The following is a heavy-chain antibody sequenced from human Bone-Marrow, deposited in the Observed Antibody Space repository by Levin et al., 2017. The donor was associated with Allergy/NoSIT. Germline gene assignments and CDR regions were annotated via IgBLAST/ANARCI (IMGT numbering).Heavy chain of an antibody. Sequence: GGSLRLSCAASGFTFSGSAMHWVRQASGKGLEWVGRIRSKANSYATAYAASVKGRFTISRDDSKNTAYLQMNSLKTEDTAVYYCTRRAAAHDYWGQGTLVTVSS. V-gene: IGHV3-73*01. CDR2: IRSKANSYAT. D-gene: IGHD6-13*01. CDR1: GFTFSGSA. CDR3: TRRAAAHDY. J-gene: IGHJ4*02.